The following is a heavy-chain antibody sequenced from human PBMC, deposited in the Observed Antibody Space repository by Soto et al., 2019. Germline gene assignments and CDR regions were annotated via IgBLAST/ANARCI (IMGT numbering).Heavy chain of an antibody. Sequence: QVQLVQSGAEVKKPGASVKVSCKASGYTFTGYYMHWVRQAPGQGLEWMGWINHNSGGTNYAQKLQGRVTITGDTSMSTASVELSWLRSDDTAVYYCALTLGPATVTIADWFDPWGQVTLVTVSS. D-gene: IGHD4-17*01. CDR1: GYTFTGYY. CDR2: INHNSGGT. V-gene: IGHV1-2*02. J-gene: IGHJ5*02. CDR3: ALTLGPATVTIADWFDP.